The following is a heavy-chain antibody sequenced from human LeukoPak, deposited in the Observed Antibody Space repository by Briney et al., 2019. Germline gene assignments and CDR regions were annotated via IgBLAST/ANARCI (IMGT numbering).Heavy chain of an antibody. J-gene: IGHJ4*02. CDR3: ARCDGALDIVLMVYAISFDY. V-gene: IGHV3-20*04. CDR1: GFTVSSNY. Sequence: GGSLRLSCAASGFTVSSNYMSWVRQAPGKGLEWVSGINWNGGSTGYADSVKGRFTISRDNAKNSLYLQMNSLRAEDTAVYYCARCDGALDIVLMVYAISFDYWGQGTLVTVSS. D-gene: IGHD2-8*01. CDR2: INWNGGST.